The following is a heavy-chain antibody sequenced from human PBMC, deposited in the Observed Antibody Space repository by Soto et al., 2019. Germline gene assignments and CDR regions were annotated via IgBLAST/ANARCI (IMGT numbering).Heavy chain of an antibody. V-gene: IGHV4-31*03. D-gene: IGHD6-13*01. CDR2: ISYTGKT. J-gene: IGHJ4*02. CDR1: GGSINSVGFY. Sequence: QVQLQESGPGLVKASQTLSLNCTVSGGSINSVGFYWSWIRQHPGKGLEWIGYISYTGKTYNNPYLKSRVSMSIDTSHNHFSLKLTSVTAADTSVYYCARVRPTPGVADRIWGQGTLVIVSS. CDR3: ARVRPTPGVADRI.